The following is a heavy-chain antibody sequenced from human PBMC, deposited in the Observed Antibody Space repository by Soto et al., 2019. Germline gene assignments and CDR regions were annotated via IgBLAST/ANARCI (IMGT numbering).Heavy chain of an antibody. CDR3: ARTESSGWSTRYGMDV. CDR2: ISGSGGDT. CDR1: GFTFSTYA. Sequence: GGSLRLSCASSGFTFSTYAMTWVRQAPGKGLEWVSGISGSGGDTYYADSVKGRYTISRDNSKNTLYLQMSSLRAEDTATFYCARTESSGWSTRYGMDVWGQGTTVTVSS. J-gene: IGHJ6*02. D-gene: IGHD6-19*01. V-gene: IGHV3-23*01.